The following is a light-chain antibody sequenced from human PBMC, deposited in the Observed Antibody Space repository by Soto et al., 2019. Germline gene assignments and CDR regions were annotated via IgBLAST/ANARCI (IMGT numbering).Light chain of an antibody. J-gene: IGKJ4*01. Sequence: EIVLKQSPGTVSLSPGESATLSCRASQSISRSDLAWYQHRPGQSPRLLIYATSSRATGIPDRFTGGGAGTGFTLTISRLEPEDSAVYYCQQYGSSPTFGGGTKVEIK. CDR3: QQYGSSPT. CDR2: ATS. CDR1: QSISRSD. V-gene: IGKV3-20*01.